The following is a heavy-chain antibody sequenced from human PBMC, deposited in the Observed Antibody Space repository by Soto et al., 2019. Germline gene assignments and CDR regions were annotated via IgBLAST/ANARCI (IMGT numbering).Heavy chain of an antibody. D-gene: IGHD2-15*01. CDR2: IWYDGSNK. Sequence: GGSLRLSCAASGFTFSSYGMHWVRQAPGKGLEWVAVIWYDGSNKYYADSVKGRFTISRDNSKNTLYLQMNSLRAEDTAVYYCARAYCSGGSCHGDYWGQGTLVTVSS. CDR1: GFTFSSYG. J-gene: IGHJ4*02. V-gene: IGHV3-33*01. CDR3: ARAYCSGGSCHGDY.